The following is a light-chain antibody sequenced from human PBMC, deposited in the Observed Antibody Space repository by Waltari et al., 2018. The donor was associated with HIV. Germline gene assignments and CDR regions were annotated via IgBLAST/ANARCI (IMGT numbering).Light chain of an antibody. CDR1: STDVGSYNL. J-gene: IGLJ2*01. V-gene: IGLV2-23*02. CDR2: EVV. Sequence: QSALTQPASVSGSPGQSITISCTGTSTDVGSYNLVSWYQQHPGKAPKLLIYEVVNRPSGVSNRFSGSQSGNTASLTISGLQADDEADYYCCSYAGTTNFVVTFGGGTKLTVL. CDR3: CSYAGTTNFVVT.